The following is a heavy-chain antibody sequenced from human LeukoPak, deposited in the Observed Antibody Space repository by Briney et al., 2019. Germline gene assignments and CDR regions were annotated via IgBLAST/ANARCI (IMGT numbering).Heavy chain of an antibody. CDR3: AKVGVGWQLVSDNDY. J-gene: IGHJ4*02. Sequence: PGGSLRLSCAASGFTFSSYAMSWVRQAPGKGLEWVSAISGSGGSTYYADSVKGRFTISRDNSKNTLYLQMNSLRAEDTAVYYCAKVGVGWQLVSDNDYWGQGTLVTVSS. V-gene: IGHV3-23*01. CDR2: ISGSGGST. D-gene: IGHD6-6*01. CDR1: GFTFSSYA.